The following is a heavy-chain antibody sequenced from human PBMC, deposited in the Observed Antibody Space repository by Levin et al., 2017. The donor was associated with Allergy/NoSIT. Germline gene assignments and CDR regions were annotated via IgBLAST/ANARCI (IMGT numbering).Heavy chain of an antibody. CDR1: GFIFRDYD. V-gene: IGHV3-13*04. CDR2: IGTAGDT. D-gene: IGHD3-10*01. CDR3: ARAYGSGSYLNKNAFDI. Sequence: QSGGSLRLSCAASGFIFRDYDMHWVRQATGKGLEWVSAIGTAGDTYYPGSVRGRFTISRENAKNSLYLQMNSLRAGDTAVYYCARAYGSGSYLNKNAFDIWGQGTMVTVSS. J-gene: IGHJ3*02.